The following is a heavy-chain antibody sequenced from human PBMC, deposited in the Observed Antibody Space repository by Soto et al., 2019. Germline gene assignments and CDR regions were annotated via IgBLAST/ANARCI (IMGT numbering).Heavy chain of an antibody. Sequence: QVQLVQSGAEVKKPGSSVKVSCKASGGTFSSYAISWVRQAPGQGLEWMGGMIPIFGTANYAQKFQGRVTITADESTSTAYMELSSLRSEDTAVYYCARAPYYYDSSGYLRNDAFDIWGQGTMVTVSS. V-gene: IGHV1-69*12. CDR3: ARAPYYYDSSGYLRNDAFDI. CDR1: GGTFSSYA. D-gene: IGHD3-22*01. CDR2: MIPIFGTA. J-gene: IGHJ3*02.